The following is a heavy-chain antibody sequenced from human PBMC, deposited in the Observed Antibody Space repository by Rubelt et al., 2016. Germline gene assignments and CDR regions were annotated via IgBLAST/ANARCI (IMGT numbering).Heavy chain of an antibody. V-gene: IGHV4-59*01. CDR1: GGSISSDY. CDR3: AGDNRLYCFDD. D-gene: IGHD1-14*01. Sequence: QVQLQESGPGLVKPSETLSLTCTVSGGSISSDYWSWIRQPPGKGLEWIGYIYYSGSTNYNPSLKSRVTISVDTSKNQFPLKLSSVGAADTAVNYCAGDNRLYCFDDWGQGTLVTVSS. J-gene: IGHJ4*02. CDR2: IYYSGST.